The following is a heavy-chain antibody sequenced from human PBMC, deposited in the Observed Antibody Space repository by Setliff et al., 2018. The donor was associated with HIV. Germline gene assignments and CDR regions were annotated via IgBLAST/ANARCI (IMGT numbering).Heavy chain of an antibody. V-gene: IGHV5-51*01. CDR1: GYIFNTSW. CDR2: MFPGDSDT. D-gene: IGHD3-10*01. Sequence: PGESLKISCKASGYIFNTSWIGWVRQKPGKGLEWMGFMFPGDSDTRYGPSFQGQVTISVDKSINTAYLQWSSLKASDTAMYYCARGHFFGSGRYYNTPFDYWGRGTLVTVSS. J-gene: IGHJ4*02. CDR3: ARGHFFGSGRYYNTPFDY.